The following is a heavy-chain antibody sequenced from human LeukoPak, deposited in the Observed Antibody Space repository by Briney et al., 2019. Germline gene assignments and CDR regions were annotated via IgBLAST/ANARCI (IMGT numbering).Heavy chain of an antibody. CDR2: ISGSGGST. CDR1: GFTFSSYS. J-gene: IGHJ4*02. CDR3: AKLYSSTWTGYFDY. V-gene: IGHV3-23*01. D-gene: IGHD2/OR15-2a*01. Sequence: GGSLRLSCAASGFTFSSYSMNWVRQAPGKGLEWVSSISGSGGSTYYADSVKGRFTIFRDNSKNTLYLQMNSLRAEDTAVYYCAKLYSSTWTGYFDYWGQGTLVTVSS.